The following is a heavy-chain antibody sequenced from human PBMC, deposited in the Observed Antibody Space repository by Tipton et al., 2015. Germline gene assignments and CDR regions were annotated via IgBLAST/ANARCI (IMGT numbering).Heavy chain of an antibody. CDR1: GGTFNTYA. CDR2: IVPIFTKT. CDR3: AAVNCYGPSHYCDGFDV. D-gene: IGHD4/OR15-4a*01. Sequence: QSGAEVKKPGSSVKVSCKVSGGTFNTYAINWVRQAPGQGLEWMGGIVPIFTKTNYAQRFQGRATITADESTTTAYMELSSLTSGDTAVYYCAAVNCYGPSHYCDGFDVWGQGTMVTVSS. J-gene: IGHJ3*01. V-gene: IGHV1-69*01.